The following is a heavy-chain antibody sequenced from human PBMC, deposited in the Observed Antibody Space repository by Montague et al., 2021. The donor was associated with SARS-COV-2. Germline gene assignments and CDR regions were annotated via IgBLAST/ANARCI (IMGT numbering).Heavy chain of an antibody. D-gene: IGHD3-22*01. CDR2: IYYSGST. CDR1: GGSISSYY. CDR3: ARRGLGYYDSSGGLTPQNAFDI. Sequence: SETLSLTCTVSGGSISSYYWSWIRQPPGKGLEWIGYIYYSGSTNYNPSLKSRVTISVDTSKNQFSLKLSSVTAADTAVYYCARRGLGYYDSSGGLTPQNAFDIWGQGTMVTVSS. V-gene: IGHV4-59*08. J-gene: IGHJ3*02.